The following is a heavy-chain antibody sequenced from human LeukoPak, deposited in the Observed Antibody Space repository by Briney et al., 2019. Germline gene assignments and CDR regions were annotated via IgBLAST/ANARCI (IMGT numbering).Heavy chain of an antibody. Sequence: GGSLRLSCAASGFTFSNYAMNWVRQAPGKGLEWVSYISNSGTTIYYTDSVKGRFTISRDNAKNSLYLQMNSLRAEDTAVYYCAREGSNWSFDYWGQGTLVTVSS. V-gene: IGHV3-48*03. D-gene: IGHD6-13*01. CDR2: ISNSGTTI. CDR1: GFTFSNYA. CDR3: AREGSNWSFDY. J-gene: IGHJ4*02.